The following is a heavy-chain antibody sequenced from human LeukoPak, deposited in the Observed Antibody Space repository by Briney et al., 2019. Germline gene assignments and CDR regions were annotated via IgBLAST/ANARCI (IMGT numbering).Heavy chain of an antibody. CDR3: ARMGCSGGSCYLDY. CDR2: TRNKAHSYTT. J-gene: IGHJ4*02. D-gene: IGHD2-15*01. Sequence: GGSLRLSCAASGFTFSNAWMSWVRQAPGRGLEWVGRTRNKAHSYTTEYAASVKGRFTISRDDSKNSLYLQMDSLKTEDTAVYYCARMGCSGGSCYLDYWGQGTLVTVSS. V-gene: IGHV3-72*01. CDR1: GFTFSNAW.